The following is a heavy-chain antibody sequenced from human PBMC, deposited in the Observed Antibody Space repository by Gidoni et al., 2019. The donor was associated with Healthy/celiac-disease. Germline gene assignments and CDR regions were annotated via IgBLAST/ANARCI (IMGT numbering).Heavy chain of an antibody. D-gene: IGHD6-19*01. CDR1: GGSISSSSYY. CDR2: IYYSGST. J-gene: IGHJ4*02. CDR3: ARRGSYSSGWYGFDY. Sequence: QLQLPASGPGLVKPSETLSLTCTVPGGSISSSSYYWGWIRQPPGKGLEWIGSIYYSGSTYYNPSLKSRVTISVDTSKNQFSLKLSSVTAADTAVYYCARRGSYSSGWYGFDYWGQGTLVTVSS. V-gene: IGHV4-39*01.